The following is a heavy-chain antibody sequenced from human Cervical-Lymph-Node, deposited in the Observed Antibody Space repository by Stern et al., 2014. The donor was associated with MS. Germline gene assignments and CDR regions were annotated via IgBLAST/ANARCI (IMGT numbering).Heavy chain of an antibody. CDR3: ASPYYDYVWGSYRYTGFDY. CDR2: IYYSGST. J-gene: IGHJ4*02. Sequence: QLQLQESGPGLVKPSETLSLTCTVSGGSISSSSYYWGWIRQPPGKGLEWIGSIYYSGSTYYNPSLKSRVTISVDTSTNQFSLQLSSVTAADTAVYYCASPYYDYVWGSYRYTGFDYWGQGTLVTVSS. V-gene: IGHV4-39*01. CDR1: GGSISSSSYY. D-gene: IGHD3-16*02.